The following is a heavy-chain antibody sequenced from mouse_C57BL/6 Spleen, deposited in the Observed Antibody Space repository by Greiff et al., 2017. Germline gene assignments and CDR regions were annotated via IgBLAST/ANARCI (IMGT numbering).Heavy chain of an antibody. Sequence: EVKLQQSGPELVKPGASVKIPCKASGYTFTDYNMDWLKQSHGKSLEWIGDINPNNGGTIYNQKFKGKATLTVDKSSSTAYMELRSLTSEDTAVYYCARNGNYKGYYAMDYWGQGTSVTVSS. V-gene: IGHV1-18*01. CDR3: ARNGNYKGYYAMDY. CDR2: INPNNGGT. J-gene: IGHJ4*01. CDR1: GYTFTDYN. D-gene: IGHD2-1*01.